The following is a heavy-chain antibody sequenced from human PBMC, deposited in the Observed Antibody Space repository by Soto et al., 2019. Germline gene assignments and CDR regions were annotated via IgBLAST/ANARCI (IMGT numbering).Heavy chain of an antibody. CDR1: GGSVRSGGYY. Sequence: SETLSLTCAVSGGSVRSGGYYWSWIRQPPGKGLEWIGYIYYSGSTNYNPSLKSRVTISVDTSKNQFSLKLSSVTAADTAVYYFARIYGSRSYFYCYGMDVWGQGTTVTVSS. CDR2: IYYSGST. D-gene: IGHD3-10*01. CDR3: ARIYGSRSYFYCYGMDV. V-gene: IGHV4-61*08. J-gene: IGHJ6*02.